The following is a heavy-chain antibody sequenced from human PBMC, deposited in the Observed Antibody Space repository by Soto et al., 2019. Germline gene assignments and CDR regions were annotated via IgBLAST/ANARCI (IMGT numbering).Heavy chain of an antibody. CDR3: ARVRIRCLEWLSQGRRDAFDI. CDR2: INAANGNT. J-gene: IGHJ3*02. CDR1: GYTLTSYA. Sequence: QVQLVQSGAEVKKPGASLKVSCMASGYTLTSYAMHWVRQAPGQGLEWMGWINAANGNTKYSQNVQGRLTITGDTSANTAYMELSSLRSEDKAVYYCARVRIRCLEWLSQGRRDAFDIWGQGTMVTVSS. V-gene: IGHV1-3*01. D-gene: IGHD3-3*01.